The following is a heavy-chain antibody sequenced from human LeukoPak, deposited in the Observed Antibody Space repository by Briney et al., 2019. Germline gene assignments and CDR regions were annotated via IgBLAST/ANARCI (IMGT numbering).Heavy chain of an antibody. D-gene: IGHD1-14*01. CDR1: GFTLRYSY. J-gene: IGHJ4*02. CDR2: LYSGGSI. CDR3: ASNIRTYYFDY. V-gene: IGHV3-53*01. Sequence: GGSLRLSCAASGFTLRYSYYAMSWVRQAPGKGLEWVSVLYSGGSIYYADSVKGRFTISRDSSKNTLYLQMNSLRAEDTAVYYCASNIRTYYFDYWGQGTLVTVSS.